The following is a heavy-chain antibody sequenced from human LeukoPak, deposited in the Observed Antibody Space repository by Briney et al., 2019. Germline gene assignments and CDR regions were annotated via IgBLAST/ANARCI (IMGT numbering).Heavy chain of an antibody. J-gene: IGHJ4*02. V-gene: IGHV3-30-3*01. CDR3: ARDQACSGGSCYSDYFDY. CDR2: ISYDGSNK. CDR1: GFTFSSYA. D-gene: IGHD2-15*01. Sequence: HPGGSLRLSCAASGFTFSSYAMHWVRQAPGKGLEWVAVISYDGSNKYYADSVKGRFTISRDNSKNTLYLQMNSLRAEDTAVYYCARDQACSGGSCYSDYFDYWGQGTLVTVSS.